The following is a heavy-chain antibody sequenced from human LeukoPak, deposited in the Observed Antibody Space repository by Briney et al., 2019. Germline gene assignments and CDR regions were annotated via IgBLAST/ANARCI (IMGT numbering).Heavy chain of an antibody. J-gene: IGHJ4*02. CDR3: ARQGYSSGYYFDY. CDR1: GGSISTGSYF. V-gene: IGHV4-39*01. D-gene: IGHD5-18*01. Sequence: PSETLSLTCTVSGGSISTGSYFWGWIRQPPGKGLEWIGSIYYSGSIYYNPSLKSRVTISVDTSRNQFSLELRTVTAADTAVYYCARQGYSSGYYFDYWGQGTLVTVSS. CDR2: IYYSGSI.